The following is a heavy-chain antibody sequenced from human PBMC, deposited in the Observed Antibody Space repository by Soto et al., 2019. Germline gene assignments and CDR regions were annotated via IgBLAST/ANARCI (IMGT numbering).Heavy chain of an antibody. Sequence: ASVKVSFKASGYTFTSYGISWVRQAPGQGLEWMGWISAYNGNTNYAQKLQGRVTMTTDTSTSTAYMELRSLRSDDTAVYYCARDTKAYYDFWSGYPDAFDIWG. CDR3: ARDTKAYYDFWSGYPDAFDI. CDR2: ISAYNGNT. CDR1: GYTFTSYG. V-gene: IGHV1-18*04. J-gene: IGHJ3*02. D-gene: IGHD3-3*01.